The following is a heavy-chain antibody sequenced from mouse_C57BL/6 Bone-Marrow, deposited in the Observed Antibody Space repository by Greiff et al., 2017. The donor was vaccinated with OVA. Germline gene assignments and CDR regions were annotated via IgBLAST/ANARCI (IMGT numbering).Heavy chain of an antibody. CDR1: GYTFTSYW. Sequence: QVQLQQSGAELVKPGASVKLSCKASGYTFTSYWMHWVKQRPGQGLEWIGMIHPNSGSTNYNEKFKSKATLTVDKSSSTAYMQLSSLTSEDSAVYYCARGWESYAMDYWGQGTSVTVSS. J-gene: IGHJ4*01. CDR2: IHPNSGST. D-gene: IGHD3-3*01. V-gene: IGHV1-64*01. CDR3: ARGWESYAMDY.